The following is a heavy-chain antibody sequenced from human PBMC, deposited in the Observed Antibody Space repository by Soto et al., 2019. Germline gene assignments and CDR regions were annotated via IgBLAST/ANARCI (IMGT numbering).Heavy chain of an antibody. CDR3: ASERDSSSGYGTTLEGY. CDR1: GGSISSSSYY. CDR2: IYYSGST. D-gene: IGHD6-13*01. J-gene: IGHJ4*02. V-gene: IGHV4-39*01. Sequence: QLQLQESGPGLVKPSETLSLTCTVSGGSISSSSYYWGWIRKPPVTGLEWIGRIYYSGSTYYNPPLKSRCNISVDTSKNQFSLKLSAVTAADTAVYCCASERDSSSGYGTTLEGYWGEGTLVTVST.